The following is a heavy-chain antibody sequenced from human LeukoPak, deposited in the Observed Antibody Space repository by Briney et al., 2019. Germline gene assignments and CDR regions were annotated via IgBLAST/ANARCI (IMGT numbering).Heavy chain of an antibody. V-gene: IGHV1-69*13. CDR3: AREGYYDSSGYPFDY. CDR1: GYTFTSNY. Sequence: ASVKVSCKASGYTFTSNYIHWVRQAPGQGLEWMGGIIPIFGTANYAQKFQGRVTITADESTSTAYMELSSLRSEDTAVYYCAREGYYDSSGYPFDYWGQGTLVTVSS. CDR2: IIPIFGTA. J-gene: IGHJ4*02. D-gene: IGHD3-22*01.